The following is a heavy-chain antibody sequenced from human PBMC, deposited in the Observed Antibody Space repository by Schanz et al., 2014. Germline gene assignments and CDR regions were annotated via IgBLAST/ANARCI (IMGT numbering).Heavy chain of an antibody. CDR1: GFSFSRYS. CDR2: ISPSSATI. V-gene: IGHV3-48*02. J-gene: IGHJ3*02. CDR3: LRDHCSTCVNAFDI. Sequence: EVLLVDSGGGLVQPGGSLRLSCAASGFSFSRYSMNWVRQAPVRGLEWVSYISPSSATIYYADSVKGRFTFSRDYAKNSLYLQVNSLRDDDTALYYCLRDHCSTCVNAFDIWGHGTMVTVSS. D-gene: IGHD2-2*01.